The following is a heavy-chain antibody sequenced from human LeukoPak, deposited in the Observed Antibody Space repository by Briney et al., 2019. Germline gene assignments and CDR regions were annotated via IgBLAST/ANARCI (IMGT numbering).Heavy chain of an antibody. CDR3: TRLGDIVVVASHYGMDV. V-gene: IGHV3-49*03. Sequence: GGSLRLSCTASGFTFGDYAMSWFRQAPGKGLEWVGFIRSKAYGGTTEYAASVKGRFTISRDDSKSIAYLQMNSLKTEDTAVHYCTRLGDIVVVASHYGMDVWGQGTTVTVSS. CDR1: GFTFGDYA. D-gene: IGHD2-15*01. CDR2: IRSKAYGGTT. J-gene: IGHJ6*02.